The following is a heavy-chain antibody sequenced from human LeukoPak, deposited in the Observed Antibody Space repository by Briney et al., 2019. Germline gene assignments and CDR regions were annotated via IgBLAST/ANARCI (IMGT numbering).Heavy chain of an antibody. CDR3: ARKPSYDILTGYYTRDAFDI. Sequence: GASVKVSCKASGYTFTSYYMHWVRQAPGQGLEWMGIINPSGGSTSYTQKFQGRVTMTRDMSTSTVYMELSSLRSEDTAVYYCARKPSYDILTGYYTRDAFDIWGQGTMVTVSS. CDR2: INPSGGST. J-gene: IGHJ3*02. V-gene: IGHV1-46*01. D-gene: IGHD3-9*01. CDR1: GYTFTSYY.